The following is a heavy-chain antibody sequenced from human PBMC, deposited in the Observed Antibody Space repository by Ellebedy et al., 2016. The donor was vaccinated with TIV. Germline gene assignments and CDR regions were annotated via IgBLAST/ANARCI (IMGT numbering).Heavy chain of an antibody. D-gene: IGHD6-13*01. J-gene: IGHJ5*02. CDR1: GGSISSTNYY. CDR2: IYYSGST. V-gene: IGHV4-39*07. Sequence: SETLSLTCTVSGGSISSTNYYRVWIRQPPGKGLEWIGSIYYSGSTNYNPSLTSRVTISTDTSKNQFSLKLRSVTAADTAVYYCARLSSRIAAAAWGQGVLVTVTS. CDR3: ARLSSRIAAAA.